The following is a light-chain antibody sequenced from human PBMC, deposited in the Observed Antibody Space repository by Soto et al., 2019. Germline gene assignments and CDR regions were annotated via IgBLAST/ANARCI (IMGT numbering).Light chain of an antibody. CDR1: SSDVGAYNF. V-gene: IGLV2-14*03. Sequence: QSALTQPASESGSPGQSLTISCTGTSSDVGAYNFVSWYQQHPGKAPKLMIYDVRERPSGVSNRFSGSKSGNTASLIISGLQAEDEADYYCSSYTGSASYVFGTGTKLTVL. CDR2: DVR. CDR3: SSYTGSASYV. J-gene: IGLJ1*01.